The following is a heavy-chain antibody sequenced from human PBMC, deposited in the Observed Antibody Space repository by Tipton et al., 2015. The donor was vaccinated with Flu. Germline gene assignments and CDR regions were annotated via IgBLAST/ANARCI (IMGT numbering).Heavy chain of an antibody. D-gene: IGHD3-10*01. Sequence: TLSLTCTVSGDSISSGGAYWTWIRQRPGKGLEWIGCIYYSGSTYSNPSLESRITTSVDTSNNQFSLNLNSVTAADTAVYYCARDQWFGAGMTYDYYDIDVWGQGTTVTVSS. CDR1: GDSISSGGAY. CDR2: IYYSGST. CDR3: ARDQWFGAGMTYDYYDIDV. V-gene: IGHV4-31*03. J-gene: IGHJ6*02.